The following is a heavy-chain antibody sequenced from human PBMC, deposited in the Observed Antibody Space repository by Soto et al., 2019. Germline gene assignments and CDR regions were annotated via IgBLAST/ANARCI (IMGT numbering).Heavy chain of an antibody. Sequence: ASVKVSCKASGYTFTGYYMHWVRQAPGQGLEWVGWINPNSGGTNYAQKFQGWVTMTRDTSISTAYMELSRLRSDDTAVYYCARDGDTIFGVVINGYGMEVWGQGTTVSVSS. CDR1: GYTFTGYY. D-gene: IGHD3-3*01. CDR2: INPNSGGT. CDR3: ARDGDTIFGVVINGYGMEV. J-gene: IGHJ6*01. V-gene: IGHV1-2*04.